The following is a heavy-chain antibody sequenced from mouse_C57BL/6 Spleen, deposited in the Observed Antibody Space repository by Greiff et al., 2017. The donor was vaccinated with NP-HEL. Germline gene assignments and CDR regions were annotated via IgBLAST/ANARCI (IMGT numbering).Heavy chain of an antibody. J-gene: IGHJ2*01. V-gene: IGHV1-61*01. D-gene: IGHD2-1*01. CDR3: ARSPLYGNYLVFDY. Sequence: QVQLQQPGAELVRPGSSVKLSCKASGYTFTSYWMDWVKQRPGQGLAWIGNIYPSDSETHYNQKFKDKATLTVDKSSSTAYMQLSSLTSEDSAVYYCARSPLYGNYLVFDYWGQGTTLTVSS. CDR1: GYTFTSYW. CDR2: IYPSDSET.